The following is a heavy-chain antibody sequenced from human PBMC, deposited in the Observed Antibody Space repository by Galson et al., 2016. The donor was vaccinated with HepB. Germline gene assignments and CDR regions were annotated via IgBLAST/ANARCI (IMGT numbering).Heavy chain of an antibody. D-gene: IGHD4-17*01. CDR3: ARFASTVTFHWFDP. Sequence: ETLSLTCTVSSGSISTYYWSWIRQPPGKGLEWIGYIYYTGNTNYNPSLKSRVTISVDTSKTQFSLKLTSVTAADTAVYYCARFASTVTFHWFDPWGQGTLVTVSS. J-gene: IGHJ5*02. CDR2: IYYTGNT. CDR1: SGSISTYY. V-gene: IGHV4-59*01.